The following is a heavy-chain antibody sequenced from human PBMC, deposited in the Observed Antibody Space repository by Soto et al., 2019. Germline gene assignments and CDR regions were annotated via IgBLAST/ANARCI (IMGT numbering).Heavy chain of an antibody. J-gene: IGHJ3*02. V-gene: IGHV1-24*01. CDR2: FDPEDGET. Sequence: ASVKVSWKVSGYGLTELSMHWVRQAPGKGLEWMGGFDPEDGETIYAQKFQGRVTMTEDTSTDTAYMELSSLRSEDTAVYYCATTRGRGVLYDAFDIWGQGTMVTVSS. CDR1: GYGLTELS. D-gene: IGHD3-10*01. CDR3: ATTRGRGVLYDAFDI.